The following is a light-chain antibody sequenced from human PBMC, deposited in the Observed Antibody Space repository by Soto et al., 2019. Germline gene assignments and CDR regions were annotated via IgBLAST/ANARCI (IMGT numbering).Light chain of an antibody. CDR2: DVS. CDR1: NSDVGGYNF. Sequence: QSALTQPRSVSGSPGQSVTISCTGTNSDVGGYNFVSWYQQHPGKAPKLVIYDVSERPSGVPDRFSASKSGNTASLTISGLQTEDEADYYCCSYAGSDTLFGGGTKVTVL. J-gene: IGLJ2*01. V-gene: IGLV2-11*01. CDR3: CSYAGSDTL.